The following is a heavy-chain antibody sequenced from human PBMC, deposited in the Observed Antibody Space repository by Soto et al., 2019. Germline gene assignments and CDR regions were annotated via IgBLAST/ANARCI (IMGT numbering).Heavy chain of an antibody. CDR2: MNPNSGNT. V-gene: IGHV1-8*01. Sequence: ASGKVGSEASGYTLTSYEINWVRQATGQGLERMGWMNPNSGNTGYAQKFQGRVTMTRNTSISTDYMELSSLRSEDTAVYYCARGRYSYGFGYYYYGMGVWRQVSTFTVSS. J-gene: IGHJ6*01. CDR1: GYTLTSYE. D-gene: IGHD5-18*01. CDR3: ARGRYSYGFGYYYYGMGV.